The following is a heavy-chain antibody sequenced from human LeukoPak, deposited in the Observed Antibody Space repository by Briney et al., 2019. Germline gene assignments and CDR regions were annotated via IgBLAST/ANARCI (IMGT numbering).Heavy chain of an antibody. CDR1: GFTFSDYY. Sequence: PGGPLRLSCAASGFTFSDYYMSWIRQAPGKGLEWVSYISTSGNTIYYADSVKGRFTISRDNAKNSLYLQMNSLRAEDTAVYYCARTNGVSKFDYWGQGTLVTVSS. D-gene: IGHD2-8*01. V-gene: IGHV3-11*04. CDR3: ARTNGVSKFDY. J-gene: IGHJ4*02. CDR2: ISTSGNTI.